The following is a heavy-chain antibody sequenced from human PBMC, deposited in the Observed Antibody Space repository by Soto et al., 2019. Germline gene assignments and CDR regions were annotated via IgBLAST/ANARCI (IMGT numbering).Heavy chain of an antibody. CDR1: GGSISSYY. J-gene: IGHJ2*01. CDR3: ARAGLAGSGYFGDWYFDL. CDR2: IYYSGST. D-gene: IGHD3-10*01. V-gene: IGHV4-59*01. Sequence: SETLSLTCTISGGSISSYYWMWIRQPPGKGLEWIGYIYYSGSTSYNPSLQSRVTISIATSRDQFSLNLSSVTAADTALYYCARAGLAGSGYFGDWYFDLWGRGTLVTVSS.